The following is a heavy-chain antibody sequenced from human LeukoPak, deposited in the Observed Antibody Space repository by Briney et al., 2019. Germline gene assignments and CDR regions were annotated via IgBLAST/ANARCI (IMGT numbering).Heavy chain of an antibody. J-gene: IGHJ4*02. CDR2: ISHSGNT. V-gene: IGHV4-34*01. Sequence: SETLSLTCSVYGGSVSGYYWTWIRQPPGKGLEWIGEISHSGNTDYNPSLKSRVTISVDTSKNQFSLKLNSVTAADTALYYCARNLRLWELSVNDYWGQGTLVTVSS. CDR3: ARNLRLWELSVNDY. CDR1: GGSVSGYY. D-gene: IGHD3-16*02.